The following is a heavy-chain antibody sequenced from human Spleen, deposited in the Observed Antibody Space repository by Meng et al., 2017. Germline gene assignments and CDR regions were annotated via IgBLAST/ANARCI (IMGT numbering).Heavy chain of an antibody. CDR2: IKQDGGDK. CDR3: AGELRPNNYYGMDV. D-gene: IGHD3-3*01. CDR1: GFTFSSYW. Sequence: GGSLRLSCAASGFTFSSYWMSWVRQAPGKGLEWVANIKQDGGDKYYVDSVKGRFTISRDNAKNSLYLQMNSLRAEDTAVYYCAGELRPNNYYGMDVWGQGTMVTVSS. V-gene: IGHV3-7*01. J-gene: IGHJ6*02.